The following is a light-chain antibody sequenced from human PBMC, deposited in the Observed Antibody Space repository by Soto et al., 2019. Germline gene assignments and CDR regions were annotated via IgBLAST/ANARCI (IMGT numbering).Light chain of an antibody. CDR2: GAS. CDR1: ESISSHY. V-gene: IGKV3-20*01. Sequence: EIVLMQSPDTLPLSPEERATLSCRASESISSHYIAWYQQKPGQAPRLLIFGASTRATGIPDRFSGSWSGTDFTLTISRLEPEDFAVYYCQNFGDSPFTFGSGTKVDIK. CDR3: QNFGDSPFT. J-gene: IGKJ3*01.